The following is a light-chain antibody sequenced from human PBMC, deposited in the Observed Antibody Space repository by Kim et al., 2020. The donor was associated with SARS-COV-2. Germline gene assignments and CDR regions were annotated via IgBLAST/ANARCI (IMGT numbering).Light chain of an antibody. V-gene: IGKV3-20*01. Sequence: EIVLTQSPGTLSLSPGERATLSCRASQSVSSSYLAWHQQKPGQAPRLLIYGASSRATGIPDRFSGSGSGTDFTLTISRLEPEDFAVYYSQRYGSSPKTFGQRAKVDSK. CDR1: QSVSSSY. CDR2: GAS. CDR3: QRYGSSPKT. J-gene: IGKJ1*01.